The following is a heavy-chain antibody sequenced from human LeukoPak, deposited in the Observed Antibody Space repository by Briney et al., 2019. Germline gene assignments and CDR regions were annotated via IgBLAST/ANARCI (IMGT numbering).Heavy chain of an antibody. J-gene: IGHJ5*02. CDR3: ARLLWFGEFSYNWFDP. V-gene: IGHV4-30-2*01. D-gene: IGHD3-10*01. CDR2: IYHSGST. Sequence: SETLSLTCAVSVGSISSGGYSWSWIRQPPGKGLEWIGYIYHSGSTYYNPSLKSRVTISVDRSKNQFSLKLSSVTAADTAVYYCARLLWFGEFSYNWFDPWGQGTLVTVSS. CDR1: VGSISSGGYS.